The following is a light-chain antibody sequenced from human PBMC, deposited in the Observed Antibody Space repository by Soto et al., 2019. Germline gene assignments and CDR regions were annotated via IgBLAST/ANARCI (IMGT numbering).Light chain of an antibody. Sequence: EIVLTQSPGTLSLSPGERATLSCRASQSVSSSYLAWYQQKPGQAPRLLIYGASSRATGIPDRFSGSGSGTDFTLTISSLEPEDLAVYYCQQYGSSHQYTFGQGTKLEIK. V-gene: IGKV3-20*01. CDR3: QQYGSSHQYT. CDR2: GAS. CDR1: QSVSSSY. J-gene: IGKJ2*01.